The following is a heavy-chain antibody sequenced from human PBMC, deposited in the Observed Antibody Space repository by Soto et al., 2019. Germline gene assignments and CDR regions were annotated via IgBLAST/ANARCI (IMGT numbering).Heavy chain of an antibody. CDR2: TSYDGNNE. V-gene: IGHV3-30*18. CDR1: GFTFSNYA. Sequence: VVSLRLSCAASGFTFSNYAMHWVRQAPGKGLEWVALTSYDGNNEYYTDSVKGRFTISRDNSKNTLFLQMNSPRPEDTAVYYCAKDKGVFNWATSYFDYWGQGALVTVSS. J-gene: IGHJ4*02. D-gene: IGHD1-1*01. CDR3: AKDKGVFNWATSYFDY.